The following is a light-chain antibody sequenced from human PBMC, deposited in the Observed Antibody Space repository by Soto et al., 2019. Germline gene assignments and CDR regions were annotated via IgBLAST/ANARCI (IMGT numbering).Light chain of an antibody. CDR1: QSLVYTDGDTY. J-gene: IGKJ2*01. V-gene: IGKV2-30*01. CDR3: MQGTHWPPYT. Sequence: DVVVTQSPLSLPVTLGRPASISCRSRQSLVYTDGDTYLNWFQQRPGQSPRRLIFRVSNRGSGVPDIFSGSGSGADFTLKISRVVAEDVGVSYCMQGTHWPPYTFGQGTQLEIK. CDR2: RVS.